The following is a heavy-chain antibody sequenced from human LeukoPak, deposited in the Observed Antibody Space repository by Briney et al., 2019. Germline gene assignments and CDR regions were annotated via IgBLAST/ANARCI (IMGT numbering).Heavy chain of an antibody. CDR3: AREGYCSSTSCYGNWFDP. V-gene: IGHV4-31*03. CDR2: ICYSGST. CDR1: GGSISSGGYY. D-gene: IGHD2-2*01. Sequence: SETLSLTCTVSGGSISSGGYYWSWIRQHPGKGLEWIGYICYSGSTYYNPSLKSRVTISVDTSKNQFSLKLSSVTAADTAVYYCAREGYCSSTSCYGNWFDPWGQGTLVTVSS. J-gene: IGHJ5*02.